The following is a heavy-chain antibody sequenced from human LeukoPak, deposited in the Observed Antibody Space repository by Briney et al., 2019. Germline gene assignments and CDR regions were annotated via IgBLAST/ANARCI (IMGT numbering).Heavy chain of an antibody. Sequence: ASVKVSCRASGYTFTGHYMNWVRQAPGQGLEWMGWINPNTSDTNYAQKFQGRVTMTTDTSISTACMEMSSLTSDDMAVYYCARVSVTGRRDWVYWGQGTLVTVSS. D-gene: IGHD6-6*01. J-gene: IGHJ4*02. CDR2: INPNTSDT. V-gene: IGHV1-2*02. CDR1: GYTFTGHY. CDR3: ARVSVTGRRDWVY.